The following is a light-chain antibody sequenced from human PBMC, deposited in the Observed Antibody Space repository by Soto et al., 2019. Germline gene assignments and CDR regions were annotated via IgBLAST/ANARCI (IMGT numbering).Light chain of an antibody. CDR3: HQYNNWPPLT. Sequence: EIVMTQSPATLSVSPGERATLSCRASQSVSNNLAWYQQKPGQAPRLLIYGASTRATGIPARFSGSGSGTEFTLTISSLQSEDLAVYYCHQYNNWPPLTFGGGTKVEIK. CDR1: QSVSNN. CDR2: GAS. J-gene: IGKJ4*01. V-gene: IGKV3D-15*01.